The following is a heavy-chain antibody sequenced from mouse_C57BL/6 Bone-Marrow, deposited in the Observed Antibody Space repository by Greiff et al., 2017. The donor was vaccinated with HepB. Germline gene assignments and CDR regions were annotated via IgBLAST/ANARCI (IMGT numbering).Heavy chain of an antibody. V-gene: IGHV1-81*01. D-gene: IGHD1-1*01. J-gene: IGHJ1*03. Sequence: QVQLKESGAELARPGASVKLSCKASGYTFTSYGISWVKQRTGQGLEWIGEIYPRSGNTYYNEKFKGKATLTADKSSSTAYMELRSLTSEDSAVYFCARSPSTTVVAHWYFDVWGTGTTVTVSS. CDR3: ARSPSTTVVAHWYFDV. CDR2: IYPRSGNT. CDR1: GYTFTSYG.